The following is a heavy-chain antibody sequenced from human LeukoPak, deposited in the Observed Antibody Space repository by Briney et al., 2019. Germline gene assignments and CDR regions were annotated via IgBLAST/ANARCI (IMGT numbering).Heavy chain of an antibody. J-gene: IGHJ4*02. D-gene: IGHD3-22*01. V-gene: IGHV1-69*04. CDR1: GGTFTNYA. CDR2: IIPILGIA. Sequence: ASVKVSCKASGGTFTNYAISWVRQAPGQGLERMGRIIPILGIANYAQKFQGRVTITADKSTSTAYMELSSLRSEDTAVYYCARSPLNYYDSSGPRTDFDYWGQGTLVTVSS. CDR3: ARSPLNYYDSSGPRTDFDY.